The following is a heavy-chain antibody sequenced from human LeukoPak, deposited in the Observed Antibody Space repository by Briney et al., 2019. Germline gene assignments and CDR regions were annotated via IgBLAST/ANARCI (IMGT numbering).Heavy chain of an antibody. V-gene: IGHV7-4-1*02. CDR3: ARENTVTTEDGDS. CDR2: INTNTGNP. Sequence: EASVKVSCKASGYTFTDYAMNWVRQAPEQGLEWMGWINTNTGNPTYARGFTGRFVFSLDTSVSTAYLQISSLKAEDTAVYYCARENTVTTEDGDSWGQGTLVTVSS. J-gene: IGHJ4*02. CDR1: GYTFTDYA. D-gene: IGHD4-17*01.